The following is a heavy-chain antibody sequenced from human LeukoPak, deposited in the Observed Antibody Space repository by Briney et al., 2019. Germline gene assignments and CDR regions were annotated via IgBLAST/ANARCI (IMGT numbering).Heavy chain of an antibody. CDR2: SRNKVNSYTT. CDR3: ARSPGHSSSWSYYFDY. Sequence: GGSLRLXCAASGFTFSDHYMDWVRQAPGKGLESVGRSRNKVNSYTTEYAASVKGRFTISRDDSKSSVYLQMNSLKIEDTAVYLCARSPGHSSSWSYYFDYWGQGTLVTVSS. V-gene: IGHV3-72*01. D-gene: IGHD6-13*01. J-gene: IGHJ4*02. CDR1: GFTFSDHY.